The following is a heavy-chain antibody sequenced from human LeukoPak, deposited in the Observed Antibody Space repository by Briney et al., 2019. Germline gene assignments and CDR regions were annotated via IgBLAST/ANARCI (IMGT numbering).Heavy chain of an antibody. J-gene: IGHJ4*02. D-gene: IGHD2-8*01. CDR3: ARDHAGSPDY. CDR2: ISGSGSTI. Sequence: PGGSLRLSCAASGFTFSSYEMNWVRQAPGRGLEWVSYISGSGSTIYYADSVKGRFTISRDNAKNSLYLQMNSLRAEDTAVYYCARDHAGSPDYWGQGTLVTVSS. V-gene: IGHV3-48*03. CDR1: GFTFSSYE.